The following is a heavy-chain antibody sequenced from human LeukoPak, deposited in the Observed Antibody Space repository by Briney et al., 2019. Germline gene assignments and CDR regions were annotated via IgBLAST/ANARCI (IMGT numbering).Heavy chain of an antibody. CDR2: IYYSGST. CDR1: GGSFSSYY. V-gene: IGHV4-39*01. CDR3: TSGNYYYYGMDV. J-gene: IGHJ6*02. Sequence: SETLSLTCAIYGGSFSSYYWGWIRQPPGKGLEWIGSIYYSGSTYYNPSLKSRVTISVDTSKNQFSLKLSSVTAADTAVYYCTSGNYYYYGMDVWGQGTTVTVSS.